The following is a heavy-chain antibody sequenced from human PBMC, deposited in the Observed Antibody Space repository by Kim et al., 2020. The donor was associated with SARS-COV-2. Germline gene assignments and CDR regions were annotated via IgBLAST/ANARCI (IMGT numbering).Heavy chain of an antibody. V-gene: IGHV3-23*01. CDR3: ANLPTIYYYGMDV. Sequence: YADAVSGRFTVSRDNSKNTLYLQMNSRRAEDTAVYYCANLPTIYYYGMDVLGQGTTVTVSS. J-gene: IGHJ6*02. D-gene: IGHD5-12*01.